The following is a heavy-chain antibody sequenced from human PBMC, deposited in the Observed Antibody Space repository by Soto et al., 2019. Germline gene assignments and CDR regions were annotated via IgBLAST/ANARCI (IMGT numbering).Heavy chain of an antibody. D-gene: IGHD6-25*01. J-gene: IGHJ4*02. CDR2: IKQAGSEK. V-gene: IGHV3-7*01. Sequence: PGGSLRLSCAASGFTFRSYGMHWVRQAPGKGLEWVANIKQAGSEKYYVDSVNGRFIISRGDAKNSLFLQVNSLRVEDTAVYYCAREKRANGYFDYWGQGTLVTVSS. CDR1: GFTFRSYG. CDR3: AREKRANGYFDY.